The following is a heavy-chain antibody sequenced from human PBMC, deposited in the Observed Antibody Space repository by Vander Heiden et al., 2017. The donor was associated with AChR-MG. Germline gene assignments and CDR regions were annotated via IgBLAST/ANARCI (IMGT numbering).Heavy chain of an antibody. V-gene: IGHV1-69*01. D-gene: IGHD2-15*01. CDR2: IIPIFGTA. CDR1: GGTFSSYA. J-gene: IGHJ3*02. CDR3: ARGNFPGYCSGGSCYRDAFDI. Sequence: QVQLVQSGAEVKKPGSSVKVSCKASGGTFSSYAISWVRQAPGQGLEWMGGIIPIFGTANYAQKFQGRVTITADESTSTAYMELSSLRSEDTAVYYCARGNFPGYCSGGSCYRDAFDIWGQGTMVTVSS.